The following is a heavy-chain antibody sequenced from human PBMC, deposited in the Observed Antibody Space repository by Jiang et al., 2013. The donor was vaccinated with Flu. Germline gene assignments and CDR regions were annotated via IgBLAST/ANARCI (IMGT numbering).Heavy chain of an antibody. Sequence: KSRVTISVDTSKNQFSLKLSSVTAADTAVYYCARAQMEKDWFDPWGQGTLVTVSS. D-gene: IGHD5-24*01. V-gene: IGHV4-59*01. CDR3: ARAQMEKDWFDP. J-gene: IGHJ5*02.